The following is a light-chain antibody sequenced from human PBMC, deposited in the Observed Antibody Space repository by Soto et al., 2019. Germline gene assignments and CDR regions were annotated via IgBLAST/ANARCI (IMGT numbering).Light chain of an antibody. CDR3: ATWDDGLNGHV. Sequence: QSVLTQSPSASGTPGQRVTISCSGSSSNIGSNTVSWYQQLPGTAPKLLIYSNNQRPSGVPDRFSGSKSGTSASLAIGGLQSEDEGDYYCATWDDGLNGHVFGTGTKLTVL. CDR2: SNN. CDR1: SSNIGSNT. J-gene: IGLJ1*01. V-gene: IGLV1-44*01.